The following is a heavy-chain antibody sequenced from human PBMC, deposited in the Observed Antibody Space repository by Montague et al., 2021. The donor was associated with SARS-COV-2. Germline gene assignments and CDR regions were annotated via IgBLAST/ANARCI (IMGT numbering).Heavy chain of an antibody. CDR2: INHRGST. Sequence: SETLSLTCAVYGGSFSAHSWCWIRQSPGTGLEWIGEINHRGSTTYMSSLNIRVTMSVYTSTNQFSLKMSSVTAADTAIYYCARGGLAGGNYDIWSFSYSSPLDYWGQGTLVTVSS. J-gene: IGHJ4*02. CDR1: GGSFSAHS. V-gene: IGHV4-34*01. D-gene: IGHD3-3*01. CDR3: ARGGLAGGNYDIWSFSYSSPLDY.